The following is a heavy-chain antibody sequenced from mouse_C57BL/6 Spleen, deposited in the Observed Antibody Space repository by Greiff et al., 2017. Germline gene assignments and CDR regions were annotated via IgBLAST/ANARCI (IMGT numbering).Heavy chain of an antibody. V-gene: IGHV1-7*01. D-gene: IGHD1-1*01. CDR1: GYTFTSYW. J-gene: IGHJ4*01. Sequence: QVQLQQSGAELAKPGASVKLSCKASGYTFTSYWMHWVKQRPGQGLEWIGYINPSSGYTKYNQKFKDKATLTADTSSNTAYMQLSSLTYEDSAVYYCARSVSTTVVAQYYYAMDYWGQGTSVTVSS. CDR3: ARSVSTTVVAQYYYAMDY. CDR2: INPSSGYT.